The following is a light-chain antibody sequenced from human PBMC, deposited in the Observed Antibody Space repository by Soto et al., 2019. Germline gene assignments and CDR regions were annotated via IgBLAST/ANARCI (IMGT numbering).Light chain of an antibody. Sequence: QSVLTQPPSASVTPGQTVTISCSGSSSNIARNTESWYQEVPGTAPKLLIYNNNQRPSGVPDRFSASKSGTSASLVISGLQSEDEANYYCATWDDSLNGVVFGGGTKLTVL. CDR3: ATWDDSLNGVV. CDR1: SSNIARNT. CDR2: NNN. V-gene: IGLV1-44*01. J-gene: IGLJ2*01.